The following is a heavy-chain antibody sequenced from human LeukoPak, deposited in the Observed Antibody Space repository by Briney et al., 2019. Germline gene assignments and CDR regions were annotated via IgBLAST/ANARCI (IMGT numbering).Heavy chain of an antibody. J-gene: IGHJ4*02. CDR1: GGTISSYY. CDR3: ARYVVVTAYFDY. D-gene: IGHD2-21*02. Sequence: SETLSLTCTVSGGTISSYYWSWIRQPPGKGLEWIGYIYYSGSTNYNPSLKSRVHISVDTSKNQFSLKLSSVTAADTAVYYCARYVVVTAYFDYWGQGTLVTVSS. CDR2: IYYSGST. V-gene: IGHV4-59*01.